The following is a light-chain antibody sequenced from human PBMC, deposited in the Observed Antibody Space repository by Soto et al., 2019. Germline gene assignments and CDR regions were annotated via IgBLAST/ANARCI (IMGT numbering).Light chain of an antibody. J-gene: IGLJ2*01. CDR1: RSNIGNNY. CDR3: VAWDDSLSGVL. Sequence: QSVLTQPRSTSGTPGQRVTISCSGSRSNIGNNYVFWYQQFPGTAPKLLIYNSNQRPSRVPDRFSGSKSGSSASLAISGLRSDDEAHYYCVAWDDSLSGVLFGGGTKLTVL. CDR2: NSN. V-gene: IGLV1-47*02.